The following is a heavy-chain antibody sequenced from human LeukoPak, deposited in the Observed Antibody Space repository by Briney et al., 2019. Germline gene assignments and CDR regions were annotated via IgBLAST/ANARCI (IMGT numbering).Heavy chain of an antibody. CDR1: GGSISSGDYY. D-gene: IGHD3-16*02. V-gene: IGHV4-30-4*02. Sequence: PSETLSLTCTVSGGSISSGDYYWIWIRQRPGKGLEWIGYIYHSGSTHYNPSLKSRVTISVDTSKNQFSLKLSSVTAADTAVYYCARVGGTDYDYVWGSYRPYYFDYWGQGTLVTVSS. CDR3: ARVGGTDYDYVWGSYRPYYFDY. J-gene: IGHJ4*02. CDR2: IYHSGST.